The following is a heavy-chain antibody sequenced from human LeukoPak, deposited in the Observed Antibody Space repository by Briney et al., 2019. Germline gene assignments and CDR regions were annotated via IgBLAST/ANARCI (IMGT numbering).Heavy chain of an antibody. CDR3: TTVVNYYDSSGYYGY. CDR1: GFTVSSNY. V-gene: IGHV3-15*01. Sequence: GGSLRLSCAASGFTVSSNYMSWVRQAPGKGLEWVGRIKSKTDGGTTDYAAPVKGRFTISRDDSKNTLYLQMNSLKTEDTAVYYCTTVVNYYDSSGYYGYWGQGTLVTVSS. CDR2: IKSKTDGGTT. J-gene: IGHJ4*02. D-gene: IGHD3-22*01.